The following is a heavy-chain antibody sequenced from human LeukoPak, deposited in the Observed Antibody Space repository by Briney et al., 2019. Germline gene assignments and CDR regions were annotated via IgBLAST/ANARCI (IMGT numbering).Heavy chain of an antibody. CDR1: GGSISSYY. CDR3: ASTTHSSSSWTNWFDP. V-gene: IGHV4-4*07. CDR2: IYTSGST. J-gene: IGHJ5*02. Sequence: SETLSLTCTVSGGSISSYYWSWIRQPAGKGLEWIGRIYTSGSTNYNPSLKSRVTTSVDTSKNQFSLKLSSVTAADTAVYYCASTTHSSSSWTNWFDPWGQGTLVTVSS. D-gene: IGHD6-6*01.